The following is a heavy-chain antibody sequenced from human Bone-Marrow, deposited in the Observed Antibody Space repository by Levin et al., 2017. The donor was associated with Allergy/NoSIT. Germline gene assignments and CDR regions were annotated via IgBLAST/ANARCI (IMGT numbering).Heavy chain of an antibody. CDR2: INTNTGNP. J-gene: IGHJ2*01. Sequence: ASVKVSCKASGYTFTSYAMNWVRQAPGQGLEWMGWINTNTGNPTYAQGFTGRFVFSLDTSVSTAYLQISSLKAEDTAVYYCIAVEGGGDWYFDLWGRGTLVTVSS. V-gene: IGHV7-4-1*02. CDR3: IAVEGGGDWYFDL. CDR1: GYTFTSYA. D-gene: IGHD6-19*01.